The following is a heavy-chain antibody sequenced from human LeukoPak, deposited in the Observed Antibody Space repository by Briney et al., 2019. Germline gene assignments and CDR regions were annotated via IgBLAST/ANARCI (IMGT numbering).Heavy chain of an antibody. CDR2: IYYSGST. J-gene: IGHJ6*03. CDR1: GFTVSSNY. CDR3: AREDTAMATPHYYYYYYMDV. Sequence: GSLRLSCAASGFTVSSNYMSWVRQAPGKGLEWIGSIYYSGSTYYNPSLKSRVTISVDTSKNQFSLKLSSVTAADTAVYYCAREDTAMATPHYYYYYYMDVWGKGTTVTVSS. V-gene: IGHV4-59*05. D-gene: IGHD5-18*01.